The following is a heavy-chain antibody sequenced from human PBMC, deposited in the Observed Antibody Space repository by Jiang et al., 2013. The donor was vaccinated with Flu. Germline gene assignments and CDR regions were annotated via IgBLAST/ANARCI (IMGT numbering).Heavy chain of an antibody. CDR3: ARHFALGRVYDILTGYYSLPCAFDI. Sequence: LLKPSETLSLTCTVSGGSISTSAFYWGWIRQPPTKVLEWIGSIYYSGSTYYNPSLKSRVTISVDTSKNQFSLKLSSVTAADTAVYYCARHFALGRVYDILTGYYSLPCAFDIWGQGTMVTVSS. J-gene: IGHJ3*02. D-gene: IGHD3-9*01. CDR2: IYYSGST. CDR1: GGSISTSAFY. V-gene: IGHV4-39*01.